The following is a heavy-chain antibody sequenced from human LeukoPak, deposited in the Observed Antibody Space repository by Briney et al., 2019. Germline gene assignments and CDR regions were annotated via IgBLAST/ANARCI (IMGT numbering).Heavy chain of an antibody. CDR3: ARAEQWLATVT. Sequence: GGSLRLSCAASGFTFSSYSMNWVRQAPGKGLEWVSSISSSSSYIYYADSVKGRFTISRDNAKNSLYLQMNSLRAEDTAVYYCARAEQWLATVTWGQGTLVTVSS. CDR2: ISSSSSYI. J-gene: IGHJ4*02. CDR1: GFTFSSYS. V-gene: IGHV3-21*01. D-gene: IGHD6-19*01.